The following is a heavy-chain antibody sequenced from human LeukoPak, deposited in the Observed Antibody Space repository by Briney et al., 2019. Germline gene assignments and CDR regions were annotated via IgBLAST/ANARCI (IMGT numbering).Heavy chain of an antibody. J-gene: IGHJ4*02. Sequence: GGPLRLSCAVSGFTFSSFEMNWVRLAPGKGLEWVSYISSSGSTKYYADSVKGRFTISRDNAKNSLYLQMNSLRAEDTAVYYCARALRAVRGYYFDYWGQGTLVTVSS. V-gene: IGHV3-48*03. CDR1: GFTFSSFE. D-gene: IGHD3-10*01. CDR3: ARALRAVRGYYFDY. CDR2: ISSSGSTK.